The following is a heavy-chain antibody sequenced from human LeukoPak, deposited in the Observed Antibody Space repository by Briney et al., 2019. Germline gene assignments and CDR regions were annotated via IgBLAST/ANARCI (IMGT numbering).Heavy chain of an antibody. Sequence: PGGSLRLSCAASGFTFSSYAMHWVRQAPGKGLEYVSAISSNGGSTYYANSVKGRFTISRDNSKDTLYLQMGSLRAEDMAVYYCARDFEYSSGWYGLDYWGQGTLVTVSS. V-gene: IGHV3-64*01. CDR1: GFTFSSYA. J-gene: IGHJ4*02. CDR2: ISSNGGST. D-gene: IGHD6-19*01. CDR3: ARDFEYSSGWYGLDY.